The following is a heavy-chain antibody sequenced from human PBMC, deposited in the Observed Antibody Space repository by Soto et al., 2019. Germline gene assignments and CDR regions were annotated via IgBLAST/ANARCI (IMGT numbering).Heavy chain of an antibody. D-gene: IGHD1-1*01. V-gene: IGHV1-18*01. CDR2: ISAYNGNT. CDR1: GYTFTSYG. Sequence: QVQLVQSGAEVKKPGASVKVSCKASGYTFTSYGISWVRQAPGQGLEWMGWISAYNGNTKYAQKLQGRVTMTTDTATCTAYMEPSSLSSDDTAVYYCAREPNDSDYWCQGALVTVSS. CDR3: AREPNDSDY. J-gene: IGHJ4*02.